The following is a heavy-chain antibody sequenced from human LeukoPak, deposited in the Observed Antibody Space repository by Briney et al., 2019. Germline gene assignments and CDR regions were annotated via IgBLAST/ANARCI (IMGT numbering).Heavy chain of an antibody. CDR3: ARAVGEQWAYFDY. Sequence: GGSLRLSCAASGFTFSSYAMSWVRQAPGKGLEWVSAISGSGGSTYYADSVKGRFTISRDNAKNSLYLQVNSLRAEDTAVYYCARAVGEQWAYFDYWGQGTLVTVSS. CDR1: GFTFSSYA. CDR2: ISGSGGST. J-gene: IGHJ4*02. V-gene: IGHV3-23*01. D-gene: IGHD6-19*01.